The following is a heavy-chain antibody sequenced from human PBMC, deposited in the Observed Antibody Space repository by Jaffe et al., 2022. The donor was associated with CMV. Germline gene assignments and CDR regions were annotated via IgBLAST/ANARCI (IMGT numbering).Heavy chain of an antibody. J-gene: IGHJ4*02. CDR2: IWYDGNNK. V-gene: IGHV3-33*08. Sequence: QVQLVESGGGVVQPGRSLRLSCAASGFTFSTYGMHWVRQAPGKGLEWVAIIWYDGNNKYYADSVKGRFTISRDNSKNTLYLQMNSLRAEDTAVYYCARDGGYYYDGSGYFPGYWGQGTLVTVSS. CDR3: ARDGGYYYDGSGYFPGY. D-gene: IGHD3-22*01. CDR1: GFTFSTYG.